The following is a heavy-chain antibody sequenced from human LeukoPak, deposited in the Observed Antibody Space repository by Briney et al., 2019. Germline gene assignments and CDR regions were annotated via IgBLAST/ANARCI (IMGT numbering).Heavy chain of an antibody. CDR1: GFTFSDYY. CDR2: ISSSGTTI. CDR3: ARGNYGEYEAEFDY. V-gene: IGHV3-11*01. Sequence: AGSLRLSCAASGFTFSDYYMSWIRQAPGKGLEWVSYISSSGTTIYYADSVKGRFTISRDNAKNSLFLQMNSLRAEDTAVYYCARGNYGEYEAEFDYWGQGALVTVSS. J-gene: IGHJ4*02. D-gene: IGHD4-17*01.